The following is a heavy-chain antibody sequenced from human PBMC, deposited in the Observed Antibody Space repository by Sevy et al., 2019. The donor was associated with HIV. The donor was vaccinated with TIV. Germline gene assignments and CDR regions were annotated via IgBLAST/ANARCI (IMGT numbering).Heavy chain of an antibody. D-gene: IGHD3-22*01. CDR3: ARYYYDSSGYYDYNGMDV. CDR1: GYTFTSYD. CDR2: MNTNSGNT. Sequence: ASVKVSCKASGYTFTSYDINWVRQATGQGLEWMGWMNTNSGNTGYPQKFQGRVTMTRNTSISTASMELSSLRSEDTAVYYCARYYYDSSGYYDYNGMDVWGQGTTVTVSS. V-gene: IGHV1-8*01. J-gene: IGHJ6*02.